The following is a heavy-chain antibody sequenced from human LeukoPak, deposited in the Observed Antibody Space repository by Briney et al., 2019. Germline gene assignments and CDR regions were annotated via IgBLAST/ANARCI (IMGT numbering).Heavy chain of an antibody. CDR3: ARPAPNFDWLGY. D-gene: IGHD3-9*01. CDR1: GYTFSSHG. J-gene: IGHJ4*02. CDR2: ISAYNGNT. Sequence: ASVKVSCKASGYTFSSHGITWVRQAPGQGLEWMGWISAYNGNTNYAQKLQGRVTMPTDTSTSTVYMELSSLRSEDTAVYYCARPAPNFDWLGYWGQGTLVTVSS. V-gene: IGHV1-18*01.